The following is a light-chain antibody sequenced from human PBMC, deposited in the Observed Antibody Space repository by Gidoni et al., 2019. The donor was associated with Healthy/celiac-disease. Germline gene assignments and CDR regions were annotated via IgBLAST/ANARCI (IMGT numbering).Light chain of an antibody. CDR2: WAS. CDR3: QQYYSTPPT. J-gene: IGKJ4*01. V-gene: IGKV4-1*01. CDR1: QSVLYSSNTKNY. Sequence: DIVMSQTPDSLAVSLGERATINCKSSQSVLYSSNTKNYLAWYQQKPGQPPKLLIYWASTPESGVPDRFSGSGSGTDFTLTISSLQAEDVAVYYCQQYYSTPPTFGGGTKVEIK.